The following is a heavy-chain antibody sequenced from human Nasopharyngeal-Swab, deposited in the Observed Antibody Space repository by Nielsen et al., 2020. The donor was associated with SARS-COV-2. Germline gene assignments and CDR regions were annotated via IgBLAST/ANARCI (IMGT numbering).Heavy chain of an antibody. CDR3: ARIAIGGSRAFDV. J-gene: IGHJ3*01. CDR2: IDNGGYT. V-gene: IGHV3-74*01. CDR1: GFNFSTYW. D-gene: IGHD2-21*01. Sequence: GGSLRLSCAGSGFNFSTYWMHWVRQAPGKGLVWVARIDNGGYTNYADSVKGRFTISRDSAENTMYLQMNSLRADDTAVYYCARIAIGGSRAFDVWGQGTMVTVSS.